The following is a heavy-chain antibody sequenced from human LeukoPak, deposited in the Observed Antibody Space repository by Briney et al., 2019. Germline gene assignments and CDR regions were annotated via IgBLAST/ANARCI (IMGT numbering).Heavy chain of an antibody. Sequence: ASVKVSCKASGYTFTGYYMHWVRQAPGQGLEWMGWINPNSGGTNYAQKFQGRVTMTRDTSTSTVYMELSSLRSEDTAVYYCARAGDYYDYWGQGTLVTVSS. V-gene: IGHV1-2*02. CDR2: INPNSGGT. CDR1: GYTFTGYY. J-gene: IGHJ4*02. CDR3: ARAGDYYDY. D-gene: IGHD3-10*01.